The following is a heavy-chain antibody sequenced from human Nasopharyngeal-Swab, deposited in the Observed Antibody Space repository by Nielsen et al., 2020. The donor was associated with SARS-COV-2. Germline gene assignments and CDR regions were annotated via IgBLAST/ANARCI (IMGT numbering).Heavy chain of an antibody. V-gene: IGHV1-18*01. CDR2: IHGCNGNT. D-gene: IGHD4-17*01. Sequence: ASVKVSCKASGYRFSSHVINWVRQAPGQGLEWLGWIHGCNGNTHYAENFQGRVTLTIDTSMNTADMELRSLRSDDTAVYYCARGTVTATDYGMDVWGQGTTVTVSS. J-gene: IGHJ6*02. CDR1: GYRFSSHV. CDR3: ARGTVTATDYGMDV.